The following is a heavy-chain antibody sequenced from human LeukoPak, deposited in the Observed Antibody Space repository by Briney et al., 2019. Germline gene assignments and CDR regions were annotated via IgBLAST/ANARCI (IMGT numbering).Heavy chain of an antibody. CDR3: ARGEYCSGGTCGYYYFMDV. CDR1: GFSMSSNY. V-gene: IGHV4-59*01. Sequence: SETLSLTCSVSGFSMSSNYWTWIRQPPGKGLEWIGYIYYSGATNYNPSLKIRVTISVDTSKSHFSLKLSSVTAADTAVYYCARGEYCSGGTCGYYYFMDVWGKGTTVTDSS. CDR2: IYYSGAT. D-gene: IGHD2-15*01. J-gene: IGHJ6*03.